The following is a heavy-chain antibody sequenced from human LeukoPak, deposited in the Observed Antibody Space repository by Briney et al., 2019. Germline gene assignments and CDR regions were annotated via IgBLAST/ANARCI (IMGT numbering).Heavy chain of an antibody. CDR2: IGGSGGST. CDR1: GFTFSSYA. CDR3: AKDPLPYYYGSGSYPGY. V-gene: IGHV3-23*01. Sequence: GGSLRLSCAASGFTFSSYAMSWVRQAPGKGLEWVSAIGGSGGSTYYADSVKGRFTISRDNSKNTLYLQMNSLRAEDTAVYYCAKDPLPYYYGSGSYPGYWGQGTLVTVSS. D-gene: IGHD3-10*01. J-gene: IGHJ4*02.